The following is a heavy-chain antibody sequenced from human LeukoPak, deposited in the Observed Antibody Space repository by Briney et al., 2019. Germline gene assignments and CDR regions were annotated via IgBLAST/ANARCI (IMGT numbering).Heavy chain of an antibody. J-gene: IGHJ6*03. Sequence: ASVTVSCKASGGTFSSYASSWVRQAPGQGLEWMGGIIPIFGTANYAQKFQGRVTITTDESTSTAYMELSSLRSEHTAVYYCATPIQSSSSNYYYYYMDVWGKGTPVTVSS. D-gene: IGHD6-6*01. V-gene: IGHV1-69*05. CDR3: ATPIQSSSSNYYYYYMDV. CDR1: GGTFSSYA. CDR2: IIPIFGTA.